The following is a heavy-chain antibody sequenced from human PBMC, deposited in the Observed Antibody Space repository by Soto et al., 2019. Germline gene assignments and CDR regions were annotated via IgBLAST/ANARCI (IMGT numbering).Heavy chain of an antibody. CDR1: GFTFSSFW. V-gene: IGHV3-74*01. J-gene: IGHJ6*02. D-gene: IGHD2-21*01. CDR3: ARDPLIGNTDYGLDV. CDR2: INNDGSST. Sequence: ASLRLSCAASGFTFSSFWMHWVRQAPGKGLVWVSRINNDGSSTAYADSVKGRFTISRDNAKSTLYLQVTSLRAEDTAVYYCARDPLIGNTDYGLDVWGQGTTVTVSS.